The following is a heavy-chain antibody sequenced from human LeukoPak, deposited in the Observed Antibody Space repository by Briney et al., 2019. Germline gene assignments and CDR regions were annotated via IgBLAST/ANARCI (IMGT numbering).Heavy chain of an antibody. CDR2: ITPFNGNT. D-gene: IGHD3-22*01. J-gene: IGHJ3*02. CDR3: ANTGDDSSGAFDI. V-gene: IGHV1-45*02. CDR1: GYTFTYRY. Sequence: GASVKVSCKASGYTFTYRYLHWVRQAPGQVLEWMGWITPFNGNTNYAQKFQDRVTITRDRSMSTAYMELSSLRSEDTAMYYCANTGDDSSGAFDIWGQGTMVTVSS.